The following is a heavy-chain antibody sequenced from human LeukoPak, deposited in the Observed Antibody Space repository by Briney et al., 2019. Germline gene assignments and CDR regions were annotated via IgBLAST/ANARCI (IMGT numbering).Heavy chain of an antibody. J-gene: IGHJ6*03. V-gene: IGHV3-33*01. CDR2: VWYDGTNR. CDR3: ARDYCSGGSCYSGYYYMDV. Sequence: GMSLRLSCAASGLTFSNYGMHWVRQAPGKGLEWVAVVWYDGTNRYYADSVKGRFTISRDNSKNTLYLQMNSLRADDTAVYYCARDYCSGGSCYSGYYYMDVWGKGTTVTVSS. CDR1: GLTFSNYG. D-gene: IGHD2-15*01.